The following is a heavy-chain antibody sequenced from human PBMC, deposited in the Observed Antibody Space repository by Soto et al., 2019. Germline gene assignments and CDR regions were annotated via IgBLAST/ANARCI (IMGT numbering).Heavy chain of an antibody. V-gene: IGHV3-73*02. D-gene: IGHD6-6*01. CDR3: TSYSSSSNFDY. J-gene: IGHJ4*02. Sequence: EVQLVESGGGLVQPGGSLKLSCAASGFTFSGSAMHWVRQASGKGLEWVGRIRSKANSYATAYAASVKGRFTISRDDSKNTADLQMNSLKTEDTAVYYCTSYSSSSNFDYWGQGTLVTVSS. CDR2: IRSKANSYAT. CDR1: GFTFSGSA.